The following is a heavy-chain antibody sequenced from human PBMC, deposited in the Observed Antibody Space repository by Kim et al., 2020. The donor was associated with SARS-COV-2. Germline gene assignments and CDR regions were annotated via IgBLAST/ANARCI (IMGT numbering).Heavy chain of an antibody. D-gene: IGHD3-22*01. Sequence: ADPVKDRFTISRDNSKNTLYLQMNSLRAEDTAVYYCAISYYYDRAAFDIWGQGTMVTVSS. V-gene: IGHV3-66*01. CDR3: AISYYYDRAAFDI. J-gene: IGHJ3*02.